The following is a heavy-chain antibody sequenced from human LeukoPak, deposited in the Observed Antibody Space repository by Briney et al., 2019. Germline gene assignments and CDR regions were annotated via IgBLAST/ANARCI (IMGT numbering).Heavy chain of an antibody. Sequence: SETLSLTCTVSGGSISSYYWSWIRQPAGKGLEWIGRIYTSGSTNYNPSLKSRVTMSVDTSKNQFSLKLSSVTAADTAVYYCARDGYGSGSYYNVGLDYYYMDVWGKGPRSPSP. CDR1: GGSISSYY. CDR3: ARDGYGSGSYYNVGLDYYYMDV. J-gene: IGHJ6*03. V-gene: IGHV4-4*07. CDR2: IYTSGST. D-gene: IGHD3-10*01.